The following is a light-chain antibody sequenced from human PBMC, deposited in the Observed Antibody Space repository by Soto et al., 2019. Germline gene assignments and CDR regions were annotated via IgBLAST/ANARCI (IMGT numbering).Light chain of an antibody. J-gene: IGKJ4*01. CDR2: DES. CDR1: QTVRNNY. Sequence: VLTQSPGTLSLSPGDSATLSCRASQTVRNNYLAWYQQNPGQAPRLLIYDESSRATGIPDRLSGGGSGTDLNLTISRLEPEDFAVYYCQQFSSYPLTCGGGTKVDIK. CDR3: QQFSSYPLT. V-gene: IGKV3-20*01.